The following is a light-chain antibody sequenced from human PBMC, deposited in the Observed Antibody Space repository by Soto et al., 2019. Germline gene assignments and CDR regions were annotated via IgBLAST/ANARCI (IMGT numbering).Light chain of an antibody. J-gene: IGKJ1*01. V-gene: IGKV3-20*01. CDR3: QQFGSSSWT. Sequence: ESVLTQSPGTLSLSPGEKATLSCRASQSVSSSYLAWYQQKPGQAPRLLIYGASSRATGIPDRFSGSGFGTDFTLTVSRLEPEDFPVYYCQQFGSSSWTFGQGAKVEIK. CDR1: QSVSSSY. CDR2: GAS.